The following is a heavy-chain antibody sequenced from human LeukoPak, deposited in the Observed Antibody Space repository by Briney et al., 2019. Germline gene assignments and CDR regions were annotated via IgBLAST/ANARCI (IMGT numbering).Heavy chain of an antibody. CDR3: ARELTGYWQQY. D-gene: IGHD3-9*01. CDR2: ISYDGSNQ. J-gene: IGHJ4*02. Sequence: GGSLRLSCAASGFTFSNFAMHWVRQAPGKVLEWVAIISYDGSNQYYADSVKGRFTISRDSSQNTLYLQMNSLRAEDTAVYYCARELTGYWQQYWGQGTLVTVSS. V-gene: IGHV3-30*04. CDR1: GFTFSNFA.